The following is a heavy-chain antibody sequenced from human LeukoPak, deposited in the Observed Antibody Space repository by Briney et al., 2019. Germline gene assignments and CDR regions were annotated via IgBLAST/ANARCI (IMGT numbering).Heavy chain of an antibody. CDR3: ARKVTGSPYVDY. CDR2: IWFDGTNK. Sequence: GGSLRLSRAASGFIFSSYGMHWVRQAPGKGLEWVAVIWFDGTNKYYADSVKGRFTISRDNSKNTLYLQMNSLRAEDTAVYYCARKVTGSPYVDYWGQGTLVTVSS. D-gene: IGHD1-26*01. CDR1: GFIFSSYG. J-gene: IGHJ4*02. V-gene: IGHV3-33*01.